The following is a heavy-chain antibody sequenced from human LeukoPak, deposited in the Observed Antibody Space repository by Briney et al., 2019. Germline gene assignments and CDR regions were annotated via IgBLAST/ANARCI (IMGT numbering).Heavy chain of an antibody. Sequence: PSQTLSLTCAVSGGSISSGGYSWSWIRQPPGKGLEWIGYIYHSGSTYYNPSLKSRVTISVDRSKNQFSLKLSSVTAADTAVYYCARGRGQLTLYYYYYYGMDAWGQGTTVTVSS. V-gene: IGHV4-30-2*01. CDR2: IYHSGST. D-gene: IGHD1-1*01. CDR1: GGSISSGGYS. J-gene: IGHJ6*02. CDR3: ARGRGQLTLYYYYYYGMDA.